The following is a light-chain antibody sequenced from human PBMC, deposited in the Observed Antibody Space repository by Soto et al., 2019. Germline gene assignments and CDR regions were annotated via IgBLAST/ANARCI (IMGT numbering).Light chain of an antibody. CDR1: QSISSN. J-gene: IGKJ4*01. V-gene: IGKV3-15*01. CDR3: QQYNDWPLT. Sequence: EIVMTQSPGTLSVSPGERATLSCRASQSISSNLAWYQQKAGQAPRLLIYGASSRATGVPATFSGSGSGTESTLTISSLQSEDFAVYYCQQYNDWPLTFGGGTKVDIK. CDR2: GAS.